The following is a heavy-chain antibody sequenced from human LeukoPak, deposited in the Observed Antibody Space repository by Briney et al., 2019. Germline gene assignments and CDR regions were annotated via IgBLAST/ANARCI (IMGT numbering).Heavy chain of an antibody. CDR1: GYTFTGYF. D-gene: IGHD3-22*01. V-gene: IGHV1-2*02. CDR3: ARDPGSGSSGYSGDY. CDR2: INSNSGGT. J-gene: IGHJ4*02. Sequence: GASVKVSCKASGYTFTGYFMHWVRQAPGQGLEWMGWINSNSGGTDYAQKFQGRVTMTRDTSISTAYMELSRLTPDDTAVYYCARDPGSGSSGYSGDYWGQGTLVNVSS.